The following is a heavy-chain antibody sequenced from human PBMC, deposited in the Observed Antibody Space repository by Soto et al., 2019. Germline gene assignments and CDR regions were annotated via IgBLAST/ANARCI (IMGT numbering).Heavy chain of an antibody. CDR3: ARVPSP. V-gene: IGHV4-30-2*01. CDR2: IYHSGST. CDR1: GGSISSGGYP. J-gene: IGHJ5*02. Sequence: SETLSLTCAVSGGSISSGGYPWSWIRQPPGKGLEWIGYIYHSGSTYYNPSLKSRVTISVDRSKNQFSLKLSPVTAADTAVYYCARVPSPRGQGTLVTVSS.